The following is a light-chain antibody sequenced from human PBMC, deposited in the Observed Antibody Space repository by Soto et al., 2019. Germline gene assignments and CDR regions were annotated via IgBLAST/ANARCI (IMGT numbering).Light chain of an antibody. J-gene: IGKJ1*01. Sequence: DIQMTQSPSSLSASVGDRVTITCRASQIISSFLNWYQQKPGTDPKLLIYAASSLQSGVSSRFSGSFSGTDFILTISSLQPEDFATYYCQQSSAFGPGTKVDIK. CDR2: AAS. V-gene: IGKV1-39*01. CDR1: QIISSF. CDR3: QQSSA.